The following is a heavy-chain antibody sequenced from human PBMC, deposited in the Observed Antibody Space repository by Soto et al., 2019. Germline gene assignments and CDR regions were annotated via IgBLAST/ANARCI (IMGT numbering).Heavy chain of an antibody. Sequence: SQTLSLTCAISGDSVSSNTASWNWIRQSPSRGLEWLGRTYFRSKWYNDYAVSVKSRIIINPDTSNNQFSLQLNSVTPEDTAVYFCAKGDNLGPKTGYAFDPWGQGIMGTGSS. CDR1: GDSVSSNTAS. CDR3: AKGDNLGPKTGYAFDP. D-gene: IGHD5-12*01. V-gene: IGHV6-1*01. J-gene: IGHJ5*02. CDR2: TYFRSKWYN.